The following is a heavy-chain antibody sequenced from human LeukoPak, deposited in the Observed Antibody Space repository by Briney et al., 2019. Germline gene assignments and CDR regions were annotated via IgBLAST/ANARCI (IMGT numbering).Heavy chain of an antibody. CDR1: GFSLSTSGMR. CDR2: IDWDDDK. D-gene: IGHD3-10*01. CDR3: VRGSGSTIDY. Sequence: SGPALVKPTQTLTLTCTFSGFSLSTSGMRVSWIRQPPGKALEWLARIDWDDDKFYSTSLKTRLTISKDTSKNQVVLTMTNMDPVDTATYYCVRGSGSTIDYWGQVTLVTVSS. V-gene: IGHV2-70*04. J-gene: IGHJ4*02.